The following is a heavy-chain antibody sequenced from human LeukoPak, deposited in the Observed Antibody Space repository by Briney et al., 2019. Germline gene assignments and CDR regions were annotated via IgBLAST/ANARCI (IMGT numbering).Heavy chain of an antibody. CDR1: GFTVIRHV. CDR2: ISSDGSVT. Sequence: GKSLRLSCAASGFTVIRHVMHWVRQAPGQGLEWVAGISSDGSVTYHGDILRGRFTISRDNPNNTMYLQLNSLRADDTALYYCVRESARMAGAGTAFDLWGRGTRVTASS. J-gene: IGHJ3*01. V-gene: IGHV3-30-3*01. CDR3: VRESARMAGAGTAFDL. D-gene: IGHD6-13*01.